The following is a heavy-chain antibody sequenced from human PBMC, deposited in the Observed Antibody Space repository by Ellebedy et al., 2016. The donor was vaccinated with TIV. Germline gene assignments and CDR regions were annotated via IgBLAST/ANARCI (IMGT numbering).Heavy chain of an antibody. CDR3: AIPDRDY. V-gene: IGHV3-30*03. J-gene: IGHJ4*02. CDR2: ISYDGSNK. CDR1: GFTFSSCG. Sequence: PGGSLRLSCAASGFTFSSCGMHWVRQAPGKGLEWVAVISYDGSNKYYADSVKGRFTISRDNSKNTLYLQMNSLRAEDTAVYYCAIPDRDYWGQGTLVTVSS.